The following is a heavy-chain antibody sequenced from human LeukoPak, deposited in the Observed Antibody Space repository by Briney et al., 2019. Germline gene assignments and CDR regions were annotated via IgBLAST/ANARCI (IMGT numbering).Heavy chain of an antibody. J-gene: IGHJ6*02. CDR2: ISSSSSYI. Sequence: PGGSLRLSCAASGFTFSSYSMNWVRQAPGKGLEWVSSISSSSSYIYYADSVKGRFTISRDNAKNSLYLQMNSLRAEDTAVYYCAGDRAAGVIRVVYYYGMDVWGQGTTVTVSS. D-gene: IGHD3-10*01. CDR3: AGDRAAGVIRVVYYYGMDV. V-gene: IGHV3-21*04. CDR1: GFTFSSYS.